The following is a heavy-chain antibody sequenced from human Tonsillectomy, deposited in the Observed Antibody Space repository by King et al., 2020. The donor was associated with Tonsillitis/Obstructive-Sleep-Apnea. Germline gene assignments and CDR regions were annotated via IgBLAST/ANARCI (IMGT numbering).Heavy chain of an antibody. Sequence: QLQESGPGLVKPSETLSLTCTVSGGSISNSNYYWGWIRQSPGKGLEWIGSIYYTGGTYYNPSLKSRLTISVDTSKNQFSLKLRSVTAADTAVYYCARQSPVYGDYIVYWGQGTLVTVSS. CDR2: IYYTGGT. D-gene: IGHD4-17*01. CDR1: GGSISNSNYY. J-gene: IGHJ4*02. CDR3: ARQSPVYGDYIVY. V-gene: IGHV4-39*01.